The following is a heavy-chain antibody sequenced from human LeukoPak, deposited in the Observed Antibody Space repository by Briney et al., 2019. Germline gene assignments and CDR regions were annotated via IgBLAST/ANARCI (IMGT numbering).Heavy chain of an antibody. CDR1: GYTVTSYY. CDR3: ASVYKHGMYV. V-gene: IGHV1-46*01. J-gene: IGHJ6*02. CDR2: LNPSGGSS. D-gene: IGHD5-24*01. Sequence: EASVTVSCKASGYTVTSYYMHWVRQAPGQGLEWMAILNPSGGSSNYAQKFQGRATLTRATSTGTVYMELSSLRSEDTAVYYCASVYKHGMYVWGQVTTVIVS.